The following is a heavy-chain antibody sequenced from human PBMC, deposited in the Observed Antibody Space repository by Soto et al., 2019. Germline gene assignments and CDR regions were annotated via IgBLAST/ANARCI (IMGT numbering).Heavy chain of an antibody. V-gene: IGHV4-59*02. CDR3: ARHNHDYDFWSGYYKGYYYYCMDV. CDR1: GDSVTSHY. D-gene: IGHD3-3*01. CDR2: MHYTGFS. J-gene: IGHJ6*03. Sequence: FSGDSVTSHYLTWIRQSPEKGLEWIGYMHYTGFSHYNPSLKSRLTISVDRSKNQFTLQLTSVTVADTAVYYCARHNHDYDFWSGYYKGYYYYCMDVWGKGTTVTVSS.